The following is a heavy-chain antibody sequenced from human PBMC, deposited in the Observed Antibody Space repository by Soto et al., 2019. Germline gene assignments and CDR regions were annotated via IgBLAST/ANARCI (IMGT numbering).Heavy chain of an antibody. CDR1: GGSISSGGYY. V-gene: IGHV4-31*03. CDR2: IYYSGST. Sequence: QVQLQESGPGLVKPSQTLSLTCTVSGGSISSGGYYWSWIRQHPGKGLEWIGYIYYSGSTYYNPSLKSRVSISVDTSKNQLSLKLSSVTAADTAVYYCARGRRAYYDSSGPRIDYWGQGTLVTDSS. J-gene: IGHJ4*02. CDR3: ARGRRAYYDSSGPRIDY. D-gene: IGHD3-22*01.